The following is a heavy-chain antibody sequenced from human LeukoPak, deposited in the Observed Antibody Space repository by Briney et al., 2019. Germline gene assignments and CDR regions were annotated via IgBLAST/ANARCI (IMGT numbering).Heavy chain of an antibody. CDR2: SSPYNGDT. J-gene: IGHJ4*02. CDR1: GYIFMNYG. CDR3: VRTEDDLASATFPFDL. Sequence: ASVKVSCKASGYIFMNYGFTWVRQAPGHGLEWMGWSSPYNGDTRYAQQLRDRVTMTTDTSTSTAYMELRSLRSDDTAVYYCVRTEDDLASATFPFDLWGQGTLVIVSS. D-gene: IGHD2/OR15-2a*01. V-gene: IGHV1-18*01.